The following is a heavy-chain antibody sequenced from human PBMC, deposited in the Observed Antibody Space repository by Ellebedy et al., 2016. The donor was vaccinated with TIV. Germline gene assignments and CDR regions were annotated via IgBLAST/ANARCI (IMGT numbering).Heavy chain of an antibody. CDR3: ARSYYYYYGMDV. V-gene: IGHV3-13*01. Sequence: GGSLRLXXAASGFTFSSSDMHWVRQTTGNGLEWVSAIGSGGDTYYADSVRGRFTISRENAKNSLYLQMNSLRAGDTAVYYCARSYYYYYGMDVWGQGTTVTVSS. CDR1: GFTFSSSD. J-gene: IGHJ6*02. CDR2: IGSGGDT.